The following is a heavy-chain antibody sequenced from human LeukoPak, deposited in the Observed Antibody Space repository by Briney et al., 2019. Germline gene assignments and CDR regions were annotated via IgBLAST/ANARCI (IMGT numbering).Heavy chain of an antibody. CDR1: GFTFSSYA. V-gene: IGHV3-30-3*01. CDR3: ARVYIGSFD. J-gene: IGHJ4*02. Sequence: GGSLRLSCAASGFTFSSYAMHWVRQAPGKGLEWVAVISYDGSNKYYADSVKGRFTISRDNAKNSLYLQMNSLRAEDTAVYYCARVYIGSFDWGQGTLVTVSS. D-gene: IGHD2-15*01. CDR2: ISYDGSNK.